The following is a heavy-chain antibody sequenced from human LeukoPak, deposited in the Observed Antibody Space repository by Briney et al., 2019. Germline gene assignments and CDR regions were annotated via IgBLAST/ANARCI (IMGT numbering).Heavy chain of an antibody. J-gene: IGHJ4*02. CDR1: GGSISSYY. V-gene: IGHV4-59*01. D-gene: IGHD6-13*01. CDR2: IYYSGST. CDR3: ARDGGSNWYFDY. Sequence: SETLSLTWTVSGGSISSYYWSWIRQPPGKGLEWIGYIYYSGSTNYNPSLKSRVTISVDTSKNQFSLKLSSVTAADTAVYYCARDGGSNWYFDYWGQGTLVTVSS.